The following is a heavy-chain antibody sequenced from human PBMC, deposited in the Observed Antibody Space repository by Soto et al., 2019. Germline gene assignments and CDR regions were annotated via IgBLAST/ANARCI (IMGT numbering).Heavy chain of an antibody. D-gene: IGHD6-13*01. Sequence: GGSLRLSCAASGFTFSSYWMSWVRQSPGKGLEWVANIKQDGSEKYYVDSVKGRFTISRDNSKNTLYLQMNSLRAEDTAVYYCARDFIAAAGTSGGWFDPWGQGTLVTVSS. CDR2: IKQDGSEK. J-gene: IGHJ5*02. V-gene: IGHV3-7*01. CDR1: GFTFSSYW. CDR3: ARDFIAAAGTSGGWFDP.